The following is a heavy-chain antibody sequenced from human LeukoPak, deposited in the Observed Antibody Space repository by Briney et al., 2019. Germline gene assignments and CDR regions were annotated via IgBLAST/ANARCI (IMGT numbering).Heavy chain of an antibody. CDR1: GGSISSYY. CDR2: IYYSGST. D-gene: IGHD3-3*01. Sequence: SETLSLTCTVSGGSISSYYWSWIRQPPGKGLEWIGYIYYSGSTNYNPSLKSRVTISVDTSKNQFSLKLSSVTAADTAVYYCVMYKYGGYDFWSGYLHQNWFDPWGQGTMVTVSS. J-gene: IGHJ5*02. V-gene: IGHV4-59*01. CDR3: VMYKYGGYDFWSGYLHQNWFDP.